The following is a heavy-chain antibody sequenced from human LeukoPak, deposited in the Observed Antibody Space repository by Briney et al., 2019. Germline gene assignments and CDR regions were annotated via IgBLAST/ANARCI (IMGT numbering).Heavy chain of an antibody. D-gene: IGHD3-22*01. J-gene: IGHJ4*02. CDR2: ISAYNGNT. CDR3: ARDREHYYDSSGYYYVQDY. Sequence: ASVKVSCKASGYTFTSYGISWVRQAPGQGLEWMGWISAYNGNTNYAQKLQGRVTMTTDTSTSTAYMELRSLRSDDTAVYYCARDREHYYDSSGYYYVQDYWGQGTLVTVSS. V-gene: IGHV1-18*01. CDR1: GYTFTSYG.